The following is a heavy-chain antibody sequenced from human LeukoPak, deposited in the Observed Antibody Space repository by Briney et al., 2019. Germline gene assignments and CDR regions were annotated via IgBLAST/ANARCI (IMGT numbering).Heavy chain of an antibody. J-gene: IGHJ5*02. CDR1: GGSISSSSYY. D-gene: IGHD6-19*01. Sequence: SETLSLTCTVPGGSISSSSYYWGWIRQPPGKGLEWIGSIYYSGSTYYNPSLKSRVTISVDTSKNQFSLKLSSVTAADTAVYYCARDHSSGWWGTENWFDPWGQGTLVTVSS. CDR2: IYYSGST. V-gene: IGHV4-39*07. CDR3: ARDHSSGWWGTENWFDP.